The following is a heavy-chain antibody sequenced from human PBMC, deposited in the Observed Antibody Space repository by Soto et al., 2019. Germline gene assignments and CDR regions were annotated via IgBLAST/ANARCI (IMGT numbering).Heavy chain of an antibody. CDR1: GFTFSNAW. Sequence: EVQLVESGGGLVKPGGSLRLSCAASGFTFSNAWMSWVRQAPGKGLEWVGRIKSKTDGGTTDYAAPVKGRFTISRDDSKNTLYLQMNSLKTEDTAVYYCTTCPSMVRGEDYYYYYMDVWGKGTTVTVSS. D-gene: IGHD3-10*01. J-gene: IGHJ6*03. CDR2: IKSKTDGGTT. V-gene: IGHV3-15*01. CDR3: TTCPSMVRGEDYYYYYMDV.